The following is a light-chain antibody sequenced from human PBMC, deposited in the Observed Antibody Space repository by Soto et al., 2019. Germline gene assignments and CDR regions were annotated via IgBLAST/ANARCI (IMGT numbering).Light chain of an antibody. CDR1: QSIGRW. V-gene: IGKV1-5*01. J-gene: IGKJ1*01. CDR2: DTS. CDR3: HHYNSYSES. Sequence: DIPMTQSPSTLSASVGDRVTITCRASQSIGRWLAWYQQKPGKAPQLLIFDTSSLESGVPSRFSGSGSGTEFTLTINSLQPDDFATYYCHHYNSYSESFGQGTKVAI.